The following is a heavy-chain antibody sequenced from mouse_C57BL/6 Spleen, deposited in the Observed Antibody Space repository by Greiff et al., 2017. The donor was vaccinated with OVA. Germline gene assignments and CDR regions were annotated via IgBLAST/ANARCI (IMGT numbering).Heavy chain of an antibody. CDR3: SSTSVATRDY. CDR1: GYAFSSYW. Sequence: VQLQESGAELVKPGASVKISCKASGYAFSSYWMNWVKQRPGQGLEWIGQIYPGDGDTNYNGKFKGKATLTADKSSSTAYLQLSSLTSADSAVSVYSSTSVATRDYWGQGTTLTVSS. V-gene: IGHV1-80*01. CDR2: IYPGDGDT. D-gene: IGHD1-1*01. J-gene: IGHJ2*01.